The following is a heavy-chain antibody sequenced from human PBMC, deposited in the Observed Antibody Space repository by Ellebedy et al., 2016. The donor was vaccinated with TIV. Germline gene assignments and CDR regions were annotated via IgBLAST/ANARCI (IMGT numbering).Heavy chain of an antibody. Sequence: GESLKISCAASGFTFSSYSMNWVRQAPGKGLEWVSYLSSSSDKIYYADSMKDRFTVSRDNAKNSMYLQMNSLRDEDTAVYYCARSSDYFLEVIDYWGQGALVTVSS. CDR1: GFTFSSYS. CDR3: ARSSDYFLEVIDY. J-gene: IGHJ4*02. D-gene: IGHD3-22*01. V-gene: IGHV3-48*02. CDR2: LSSSSDKI.